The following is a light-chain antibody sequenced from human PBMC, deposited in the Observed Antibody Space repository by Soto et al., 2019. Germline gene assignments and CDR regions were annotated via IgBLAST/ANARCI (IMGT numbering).Light chain of an antibody. J-gene: IGLJ2*01. Sequence: QSVLTQPPSASETPGQRVTISCSGSSSNIGSNTVKWYQQYPGTAPRLLIYTNDQRPSGVPDRFSGSKSGTSASLAISGLQSEDEADYFCAAWYDSLNGPVFGGGTKLTVL. CDR2: TND. CDR3: AAWYDSLNGPV. CDR1: SSNIGSNT. V-gene: IGLV1-44*01.